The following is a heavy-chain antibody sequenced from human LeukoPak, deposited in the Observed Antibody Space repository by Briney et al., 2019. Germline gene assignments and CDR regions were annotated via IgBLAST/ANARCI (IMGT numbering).Heavy chain of an antibody. J-gene: IGHJ4*02. V-gene: IGHV3-23*01. CDR1: GFTFSSYA. CDR3: AEGQTPWDSGSNGLFDY. CDR2: ISGSGGST. D-gene: IGHD1-26*01. Sequence: PGGSLRLSCAASGFTFSSYAMSWVRQAPGKGLEWVSAISGSGGSTYYADSVKGRFTISRDNSKNTLYLQMNSLRAEDTAVYYCAEGQTPWDSGSNGLFDYWGQGTLVTVSS.